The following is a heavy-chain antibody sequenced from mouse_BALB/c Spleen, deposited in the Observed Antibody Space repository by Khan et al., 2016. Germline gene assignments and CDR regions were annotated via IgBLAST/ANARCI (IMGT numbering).Heavy chain of an antibody. V-gene: IGHV3-8*02. D-gene: IGHD6-1*01. CDR2: ISYSGST. CDR3: ARYFSHIYWYFDV. Sequence: VQLKESGPSLVKPSQTLSLTCSVSGDSITSGYWNWIRKFPGNKLEYMGYISYSGSTYYNPSLKSRISITRDTSKNQYYLQLNSVTTEDTATYYYARYFSHIYWYFDVWGAGTTVTVSS. J-gene: IGHJ1*01. CDR1: GDSITSGY.